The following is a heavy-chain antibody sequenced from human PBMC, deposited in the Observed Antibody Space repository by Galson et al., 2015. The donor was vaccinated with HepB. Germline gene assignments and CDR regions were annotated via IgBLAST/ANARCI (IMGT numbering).Heavy chain of an antibody. D-gene: IGHD3-9*01. CDR1: GFTFSSYS. CDR2: ISSSSSYI. J-gene: IGHJ6*02. V-gene: IGHV3-21*01. Sequence: SLRLSCAASGFTFSSYSMNWVRQAPGKGLEWVSSISSSSSYIYYADSVKGRFTISRDNAKNSLYLQMNSLRAEDTAVYYCARDGDWLLSGIGRRYYYGMDVWGQGTTVTVSS. CDR3: ARDGDWLLSGIGRRYYYGMDV.